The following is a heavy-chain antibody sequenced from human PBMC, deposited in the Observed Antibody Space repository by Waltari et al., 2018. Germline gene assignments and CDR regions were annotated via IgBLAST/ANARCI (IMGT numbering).Heavy chain of an antibody. V-gene: IGHV4-4*02. Sequence: QVQLQESGPGLVTPSGTLSLTCAVSGGPISSSNWWSWVRQPPGKGREWIGEIYHSGSHNYHPSLKSQVTISVDKAKKQFSLELRSATAADTAVYYCAGGPTYGTMGRGVRSWWFDPWGQGNLVTVSS. D-gene: IGHD3-10*01. CDR2: IYHSGSH. CDR1: GGPISSSNW. CDR3: AGGPTYGTMGRGVRSWWFDP. J-gene: IGHJ5*02.